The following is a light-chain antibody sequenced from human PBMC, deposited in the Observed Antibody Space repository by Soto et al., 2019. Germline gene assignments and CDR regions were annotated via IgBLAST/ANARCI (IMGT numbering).Light chain of an antibody. Sequence: EVVLTLSPSTLSLYPEERATLSCRASQSVSSNLLAWYQEKPGQAPRLLIFRASTRATGVPARFSGRGSGTEFTLTISWLQSEDFAVYYCQQYSKWPPWTFGAGTKVDIK. CDR1: QSVSSN. CDR3: QQYSKWPPWT. V-gene: IGKV3-15*01. CDR2: RAS. J-gene: IGKJ1*01.